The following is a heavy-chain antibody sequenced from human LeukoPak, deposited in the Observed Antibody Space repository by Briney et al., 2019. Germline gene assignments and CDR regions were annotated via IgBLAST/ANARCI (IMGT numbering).Heavy chain of an antibody. CDR1: GFTFSSYA. CDR2: ITSSGGGT. V-gene: IGHV3-23*01. CDR3: ATRIEQQLVS. Sequence: QSGGSLRLSCAASGFTFSSYAMSWVRQAPGKGLEWVSAITSSGGGTYYADSVKGRFTISRDNSKSTLYLQMNSLGVDDTALYYCATRIEQQLVSGGQGTLVTVSS. J-gene: IGHJ4*02. D-gene: IGHD6-6*01.